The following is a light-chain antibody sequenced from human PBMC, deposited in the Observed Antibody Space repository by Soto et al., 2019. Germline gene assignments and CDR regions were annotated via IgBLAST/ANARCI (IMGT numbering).Light chain of an antibody. V-gene: IGKV3-15*01. CDR1: ETVATI. Sequence: VMTQSPATLSVSPGERATLSCWASETVATILAWYQQKPGKAPRLLISGASTRAAGISDRFRGSGSGTEFTLTTSSLRSEDSAIYYCQQYYEWPPMTCGQGTNVEI. CDR2: GAS. CDR3: QQYYEWPPMT. J-gene: IGKJ1*01.